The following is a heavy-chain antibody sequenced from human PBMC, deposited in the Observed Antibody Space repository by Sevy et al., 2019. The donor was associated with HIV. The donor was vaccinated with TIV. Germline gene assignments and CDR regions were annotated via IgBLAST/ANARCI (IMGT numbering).Heavy chain of an antibody. V-gene: IGHV3-23*01. CDR1: GFPLRNYA. CDR3: AKDGAVAPSDY. CDR2: ISGSGGST. J-gene: IGHJ4*02. D-gene: IGHD6-19*01. Sequence: LSLTCAASGFPLRNYAMSWVRQAPGKGLEWVSSISGSGGSTYYADSVKGRFTTSRDNFQNTLDLEMNSLRAEDTAVYYCAKDGAVAPSDYWGQGTLVTVSS.